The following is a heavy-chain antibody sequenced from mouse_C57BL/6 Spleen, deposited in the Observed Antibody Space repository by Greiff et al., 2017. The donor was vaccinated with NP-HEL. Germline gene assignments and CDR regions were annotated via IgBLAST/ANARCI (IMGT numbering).Heavy chain of an antibody. CDR2: IDPETGGT. CDR3: TRPSPYYYGSSYWFAY. J-gene: IGHJ3*01. CDR1: GYTFTDYE. Sequence: QVQLKQSGAELVRPGASVTLSCKASGYTFTDYEMHWVKQTPVHGLEWIGAIDPETGGTAYNQKFKGKAILTADKSSSTAYMELRSLTSEDSAVYYCTRPSPYYYGSSYWFAYWGQGTLVTVSA. D-gene: IGHD1-1*01. V-gene: IGHV1-15*01.